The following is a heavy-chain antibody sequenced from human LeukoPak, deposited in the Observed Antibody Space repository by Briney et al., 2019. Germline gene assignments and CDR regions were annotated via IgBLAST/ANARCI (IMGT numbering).Heavy chain of an antibody. Sequence: SETLSLTCTVSGGSIRNYYCSWIRQPPGKGLEWVGYIYYSGSTSYNPSLKSRVTISVDTSKNQFSLKLSSVTAADTAMYYCARHFTGPGTYTPYFGMDVWGQGTTVTVSS. V-gene: IGHV4-59*08. CDR1: GGSIRNYY. D-gene: IGHD3-16*01. CDR3: ARHFTGPGTYTPYFGMDV. J-gene: IGHJ6*02. CDR2: IYYSGST.